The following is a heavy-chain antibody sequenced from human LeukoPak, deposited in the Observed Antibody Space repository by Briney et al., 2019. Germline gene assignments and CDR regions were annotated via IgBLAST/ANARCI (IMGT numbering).Heavy chain of an antibody. V-gene: IGHV4-30-2*01. D-gene: IGHD5-12*01. CDR2: IYHSGST. CDR1: GGSISSGGYS. J-gene: IGHJ4*02. CDR3: AREGGYSGYDYLDY. Sequence: SETLSLTCAVSGGSISSGGYSWSWIRQPPGKGLEWIGYIYHSGSTYYNPSLKSRVTISVDRSKNQFSLKLSSVTAADTAVYYCAREGGYSGYDYLDYWGQGTLVTVSS.